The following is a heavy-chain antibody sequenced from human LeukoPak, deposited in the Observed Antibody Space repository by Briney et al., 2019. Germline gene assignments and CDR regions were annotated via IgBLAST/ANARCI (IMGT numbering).Heavy chain of an antibody. V-gene: IGHV4-30-4*01. CDR3: ARQNDYGDPNWFDP. CDR2: IYYSGST. Sequence: SETLSLTCAVYGGSFSGYYWSWIRQPPGKGLEWIGYIYYSGSTSYNPSLKSRVTISVDTSKNQFSLKLSSVTAADTAVYYCARQNDYGDPNWFDPWGQGTLVTVSS. D-gene: IGHD4-17*01. J-gene: IGHJ5*02. CDR1: GGSFSGYY.